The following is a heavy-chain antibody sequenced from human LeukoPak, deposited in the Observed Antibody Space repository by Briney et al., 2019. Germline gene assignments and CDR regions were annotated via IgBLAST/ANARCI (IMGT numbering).Heavy chain of an antibody. J-gene: IGHJ5*02. CDR3: ARHPRGYSYGYWFDP. CDR2: INHSGST. CDR1: GGSFSGYY. V-gene: IGHV4-34*01. D-gene: IGHD5-18*01. Sequence: SETLSLTCAVYGGSFSGYYWSWIRQPPGKGLEWIGEINHSGSTNYNPSLKSRVTISVDTSKNQFSLKLSPVTAADTAVYYCARHPRGYSYGYWFDPWGQGTLVTVSS.